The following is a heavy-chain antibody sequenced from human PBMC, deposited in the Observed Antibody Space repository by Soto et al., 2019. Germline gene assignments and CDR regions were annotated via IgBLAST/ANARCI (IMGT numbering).Heavy chain of an antibody. Sequence: KTSETLSLTCTVSGGSISSYYWSWIRQPPGKGLEWIGYIYYSGSTNYNPSLKSRVTISVDTSKNQFSLKLSSVTAADTAVYYCARVGYYDSSGYYYFDYWGQGTLVTVSS. CDR3: ARVGYYDSSGYYYFDY. V-gene: IGHV4-59*01. CDR2: IYYSGST. D-gene: IGHD3-22*01. CDR1: GGSISSYY. J-gene: IGHJ4*02.